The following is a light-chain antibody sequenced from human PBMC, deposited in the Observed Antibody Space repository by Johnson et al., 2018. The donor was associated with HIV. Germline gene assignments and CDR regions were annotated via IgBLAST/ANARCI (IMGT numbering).Light chain of an antibody. Sequence: QSVLTQPPSVSAAPGQKVTISCSGSSSNIGNNYVSWYQQFPGTAPKLLIYGNNKRPSGIPDRFSGSKYGTSATLGITGLQTGAEANYYCGTWDSSMSAVFGSGTNVPVL. CDR2: GNN. CDR1: SSNIGNNY. J-gene: IGLJ1*01. V-gene: IGLV1-51*01. CDR3: GTWDSSMSAV.